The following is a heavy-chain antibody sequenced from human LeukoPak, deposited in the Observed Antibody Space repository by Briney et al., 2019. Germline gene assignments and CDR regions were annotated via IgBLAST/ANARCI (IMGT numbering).Heavy chain of an antibody. D-gene: IGHD1-1*01. CDR1: GFTSGLTFSNYA. Sequence: GGSLRLSCAASGFTSGLTFSNYAMNWVRQAPGKGLEWVSTISGSGSKTYYADSVKGRFTISRDNSKNTVDLQMNSLRAEDTAVYYCAKDLRGYNRPYECWGQGSRVTVSS. J-gene: IGHJ4*02. V-gene: IGHV3-23*01. CDR2: ISGSGSKT. CDR3: AKDLRGYNRPYEC.